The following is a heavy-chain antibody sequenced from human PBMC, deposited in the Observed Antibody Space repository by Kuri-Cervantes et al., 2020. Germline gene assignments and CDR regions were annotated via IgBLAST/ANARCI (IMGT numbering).Heavy chain of an antibody. D-gene: IGHD2/OR15-2a*01. CDR2: FDPEDGET. CDR3: ATDVRTKGAFDY. Sequence: ASVKVSCKVSGYTLTELSMHWVRQAPGKGLEWMGGFDPEDGETIYARKFQGRVTMTEDTSTDTAYMELSSLRSEDTAVYYCATDVRTKGAFDYWGQGTLVTVSS. V-gene: IGHV1-24*01. J-gene: IGHJ4*02. CDR1: GYTLTELS.